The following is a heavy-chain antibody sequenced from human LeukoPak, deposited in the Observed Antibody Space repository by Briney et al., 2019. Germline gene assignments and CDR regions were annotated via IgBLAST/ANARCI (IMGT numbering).Heavy chain of an antibody. J-gene: IGHJ4*02. CDR1: GFTFSSYW. V-gene: IGHV3-74*01. CDR3: ARHYYYESSGYNLFDY. CDR2: INGGGSST. Sequence: GGSLRLSCAASGFTFSSYWMHWVRQAPGKGLVWVSRINGGGSSTSYADSVKGRFTISRDDAKNTLYLQMNSLRAEDTAVYYCARHYYYESSGYNLFDYWGQGTLVTVSS. D-gene: IGHD3-22*01.